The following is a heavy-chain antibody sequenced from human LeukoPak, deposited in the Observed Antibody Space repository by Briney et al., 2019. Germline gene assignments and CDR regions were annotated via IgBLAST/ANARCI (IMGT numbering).Heavy chain of an antibody. Sequence: GGSLRLSCAASGFTFSSYSMNWVRQAPGKGLEWVSSISSSSSYIYYADSVKGRFTISRDNAKNSLYLQMNSLRAEDTAVYYCALAAAATAHYYYGMDVWGQGTTVTVSS. J-gene: IGHJ6*02. CDR3: ALAAAATAHYYYGMDV. D-gene: IGHD6-13*01. CDR1: GFTFSSYS. CDR2: ISSSSSYI. V-gene: IGHV3-21*01.